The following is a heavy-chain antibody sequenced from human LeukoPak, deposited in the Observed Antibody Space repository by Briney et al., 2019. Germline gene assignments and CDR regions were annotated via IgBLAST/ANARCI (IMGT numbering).Heavy chain of an antibody. CDR2: ISSSSSTI. CDR3: ARLDVDFWSGYGMDV. Sequence: PGGSLRLSCAAPGFTFSSYSMNWVRQAPGKGLEWVSYISSSSSTIYYADSVKGRFTISRDNAKNSLYLQMNSLRAEDTAVYYCARLDVDFWSGYGMDVWGQGTTVTVSS. CDR1: GFTFSSYS. V-gene: IGHV3-48*01. D-gene: IGHD3-3*01. J-gene: IGHJ6*02.